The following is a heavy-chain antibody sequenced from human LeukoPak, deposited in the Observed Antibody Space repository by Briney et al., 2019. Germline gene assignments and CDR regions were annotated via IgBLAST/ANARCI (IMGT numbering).Heavy chain of an antibody. CDR3: ARAMVRGVISRGYYYYGMDV. CDR2: INHSGST. J-gene: IGHJ6*02. D-gene: IGHD3-10*01. Sequence: PSETLSLTCAVYGGSFSGYYWSWIRQPPGKGLEWIGEINHSGSTNYNPSLKSRVTISVDTSKNQFSLKLSSVTAADTAVYYCARAMVRGVISRGYYYYGMDVWGQGTTVTVSS. V-gene: IGHV4-34*01. CDR1: GGSFSGYY.